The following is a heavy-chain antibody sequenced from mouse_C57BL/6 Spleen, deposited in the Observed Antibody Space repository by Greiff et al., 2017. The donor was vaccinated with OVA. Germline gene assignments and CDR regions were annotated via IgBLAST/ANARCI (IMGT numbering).Heavy chain of an antibody. CDR1: GYTFTDYE. V-gene: IGHV1-15*01. J-gene: IGHJ4*01. Sequence: QVQLQQSGAELVRPGASVTLSCKASGYTFTDYEMHWVKQTPVHGLEWIGAIDPETGGTAYNQKFKGKAILTADKSSSTAYMELRSLTSEDSAVYDCTRDYGSCYDMDYWGQGTSVTVSS. CDR2: IDPETGGT. D-gene: IGHD1-1*01. CDR3: TRDYGSCYDMDY.